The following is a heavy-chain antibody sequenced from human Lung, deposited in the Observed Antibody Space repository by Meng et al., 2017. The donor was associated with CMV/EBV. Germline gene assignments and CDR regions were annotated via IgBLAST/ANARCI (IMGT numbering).Heavy chain of an antibody. Sequence: XVXVSXXASGYTFTGYYMHWVRQAPGQGLEWMGWINPNSGGTNYAQKFQGRVTMTRDTSISTAYMELSRLRSDDTAVYYCARALLFITMVRGAIGYWGQGTLVXVSS. CDR3: ARALLFITMVRGAIGY. D-gene: IGHD3-10*01. CDR1: GYTFTGYY. V-gene: IGHV1-2*02. CDR2: INPNSGGT. J-gene: IGHJ4*02.